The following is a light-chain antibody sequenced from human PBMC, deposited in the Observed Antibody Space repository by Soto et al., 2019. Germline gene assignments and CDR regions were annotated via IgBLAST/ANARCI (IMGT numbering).Light chain of an antibody. J-gene: IGLJ2*01. V-gene: IGLV2-14*01. CDR3: SSYTIAISLV. CDR1: KNDIGNYNS. Sequence: QSVLTQPASVSGSPGQSITISCTGTKNDIGNYNSVSWYQQHPGKAPKLMIFEVNNRPSGVSHRFSGSKSGNTASLTISGLQPEDEADYYCSSYTIAISLVFGGGTKVTVL. CDR2: EVN.